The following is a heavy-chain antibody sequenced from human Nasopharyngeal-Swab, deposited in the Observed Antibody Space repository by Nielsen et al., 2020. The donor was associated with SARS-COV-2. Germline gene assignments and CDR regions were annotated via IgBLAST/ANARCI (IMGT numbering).Heavy chain of an antibody. J-gene: IGHJ4*02. CDR2: IDPFSEST. Sequence: ASVKVSCKASGFTFTSYYFNWVRQAPGQGLVWMGMIDPFSESTSYAQRFQGRVTVTRDTSTSTVYMEVRSLRSEDTAVYYCTRDQGGGDPYDSWGQGTLVTVSS. CDR1: GFTFTSYY. V-gene: IGHV1-46*01. D-gene: IGHD2-21*02. CDR3: TRDQGGGDPYDS.